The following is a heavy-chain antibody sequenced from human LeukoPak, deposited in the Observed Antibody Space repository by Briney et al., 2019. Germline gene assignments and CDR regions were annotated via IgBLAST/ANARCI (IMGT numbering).Heavy chain of an antibody. J-gene: IGHJ4*02. Sequence: SQTLSLTRTVSGDSISSGGYSWSWIRQHPGTGLEWVGYIYYSGTTYYNPSLKSRVTISVDTSKNQFSLKLNSVTAADTAVYYCARESGAAAAAPRFDYWGQGTLVTVSS. CDR3: ARESGAAAAAPRFDY. CDR1: GDSISSGGYS. V-gene: IGHV4-31*03. D-gene: IGHD6-13*01. CDR2: IYYSGTT.